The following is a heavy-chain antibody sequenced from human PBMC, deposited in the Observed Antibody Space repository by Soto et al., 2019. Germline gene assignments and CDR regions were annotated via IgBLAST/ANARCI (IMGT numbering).Heavy chain of an antibody. Sequence: QVQLVESGGGVVQPGRSLRLSCAASGFTFSSYGMHWVRQAPGKGLEWVAVISYDGSNKYYADSVKGRFTISRDNSKNTLYLQMNSLRAEDTAVYYCAKDHLLIGQWLVQGYFDYWGQGTLVTVSS. CDR1: GFTFSSYG. D-gene: IGHD6-19*01. V-gene: IGHV3-30*18. J-gene: IGHJ4*02. CDR2: ISYDGSNK. CDR3: AKDHLLIGQWLVQGYFDY.